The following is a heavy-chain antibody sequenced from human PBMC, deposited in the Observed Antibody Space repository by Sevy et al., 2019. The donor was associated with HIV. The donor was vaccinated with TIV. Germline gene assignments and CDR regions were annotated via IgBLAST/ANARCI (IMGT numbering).Heavy chain of an antibody. CDR3: ARVTTYYYGSATYFDH. Sequence: GASVKVSCKASGYNFLSSGISWVRQAPGQGLEWMGWIGLYNGNANSAKKFQGRLTMTTDASTNTAYMELTRLRSDDTAIYYCARVTTYYYGSATYFDHWGQGTLVTVSS. V-gene: IGHV1-18*04. CDR2: IGLYNGNA. CDR1: GYNFLSSG. J-gene: IGHJ4*02. D-gene: IGHD3-10*01.